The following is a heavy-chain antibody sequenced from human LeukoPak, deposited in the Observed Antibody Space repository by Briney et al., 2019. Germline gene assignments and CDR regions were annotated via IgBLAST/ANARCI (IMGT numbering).Heavy chain of an antibody. CDR1: GFTFRSYT. CDR2: IKHDGSEK. D-gene: IGHD2-21*02. J-gene: IGHJ4*02. Sequence: GGSLRLSCAASGFTFRSYTMNWVRQAPGKGLEWLANIKHDGSEKYYVGSVKGRFTISRDNAKNSLYLQMNSLRAEDTAFYYCARVTSRDPLHYWGQGTLVTVSS. V-gene: IGHV3-7*03. CDR3: ARVTSRDPLHY.